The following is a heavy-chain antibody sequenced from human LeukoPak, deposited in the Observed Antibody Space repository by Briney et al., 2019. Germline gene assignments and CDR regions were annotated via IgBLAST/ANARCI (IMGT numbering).Heavy chain of an antibody. J-gene: IGHJ4*02. CDR2: IYSDGST. CDR1: GFTVSSNY. Sequence: PGGSLRLSCAASGFTVSSNYMSWVRQAPGKGLEWVSVIYSDGSTYYADSVKGRFTISRDNSKSTLYLQMNSLRAEDTAVYYCARAIDLGYCSGGSCFTGYYFDYWGQGTLVTVSS. D-gene: IGHD2-15*01. CDR3: ARAIDLGYCSGGSCFTGYYFDY. V-gene: IGHV3-53*01.